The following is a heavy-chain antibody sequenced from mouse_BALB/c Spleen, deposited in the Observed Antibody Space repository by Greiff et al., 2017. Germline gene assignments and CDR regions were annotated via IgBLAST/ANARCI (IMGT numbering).Heavy chain of an antibody. CDR1: GYTFTSYY. Sequence: VQLQQSGAELVKPGASVKLFWKASGYTFTSYYMYWVKARPWQGLEWIGEINPSNGGTNFNEKFKSKATLTVDKSSSTAYMQLSSLTSEDSAVYYCTRWDYWGQGTTLTVSS. V-gene: IGHV1S81*02. J-gene: IGHJ2*01. CDR2: INPSNGGT. CDR3: TRWDY.